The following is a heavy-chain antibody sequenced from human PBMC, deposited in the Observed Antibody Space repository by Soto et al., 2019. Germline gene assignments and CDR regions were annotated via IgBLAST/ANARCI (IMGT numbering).Heavy chain of an antibody. D-gene: IGHD6-19*01. J-gene: IGHJ3*02. CDR3: ARDRGSSGWFDAFDI. CDR1: GFTFSSYA. V-gene: IGHV3-30-3*01. Sequence: QVQLVESGGGVVQPGRSLRLSCAASGFTFSSYAMHWVHQAPGKGLEWVAVISYDGSNKYYADSVKGRFTISRDKSKNTLYLQMNSLRAEDTAVYYCARDRGSSGWFDAFDIWGQGTMVTVSS. CDR2: ISYDGSNK.